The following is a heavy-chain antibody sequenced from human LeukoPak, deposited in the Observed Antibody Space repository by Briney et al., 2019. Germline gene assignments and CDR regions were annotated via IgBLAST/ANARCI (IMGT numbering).Heavy chain of an antibody. V-gene: IGHV1-69*01. D-gene: IGHD3-16*01. J-gene: IGHJ5*02. Sequence: SVKVSCKASGGTFSSYAISWVRQAPGQGLEWMGGIIPIFGTANYAQKFQGRVTITADESTSTAYMELSSLRSEDTAVYYCAREGYDYVCGSYEWFDPWGQGTLVTVSS. CDR1: GGTFSSYA. CDR3: AREGYDYVCGSYEWFDP. CDR2: IIPIFGTA.